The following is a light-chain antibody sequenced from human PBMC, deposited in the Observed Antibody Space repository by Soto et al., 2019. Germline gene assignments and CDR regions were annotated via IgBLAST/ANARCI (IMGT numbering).Light chain of an antibody. CDR3: AAWDDSLSGFV. V-gene: IGLV1-44*01. Sequence: QSVLTQPPSASGTPGQRVSISCSGSNSNIGSNTVNWYQQLPGTAPKLLIYSNNQRPSGVPDRFSGSQSGTSASLAISGLQSDDEADYYCAAWDDSLSGFVFGAGTKVTVL. CDR1: NSNIGSNT. J-gene: IGLJ1*01. CDR2: SNN.